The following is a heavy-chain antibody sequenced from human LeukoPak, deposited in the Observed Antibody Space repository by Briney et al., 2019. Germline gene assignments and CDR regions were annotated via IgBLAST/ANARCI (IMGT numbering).Heavy chain of an antibody. CDR3: ARAFQSLGGLSLPDY. Sequence: ASVKVSCKASGYSFTNYAMNWVRQAPGQGLEWMGWIHPSTGNPTYAQGFTGRFVFSLDTSVSTTYLQISSLKAEDTGVYFCARAFQSLGGLSLPDYWGQGTLLTVSS. CDR1: GYSFTNYA. D-gene: IGHD3-16*02. V-gene: IGHV7-4-1*02. CDR2: IHPSTGNP. J-gene: IGHJ4*02.